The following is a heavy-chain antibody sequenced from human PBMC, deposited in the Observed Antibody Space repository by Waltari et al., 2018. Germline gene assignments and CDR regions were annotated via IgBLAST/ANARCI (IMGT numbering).Heavy chain of an antibody. D-gene: IGHD1-1*01. Sequence: QVQLQESGPGLVKPSQTLSLTCTVSGGSISSCDYYWNWIPQPPGKGLEWIGYIYYSGSTYYNPSLKSRVTISVDTSKNQFSLKLSSVTAADTAVYYCAREGWLQLEYFQHWGQGTLVTVSS. CDR2: IYYSGST. V-gene: IGHV4-30-4*08. CDR3: AREGWLQLEYFQH. CDR1: GGSISSCDYY. J-gene: IGHJ1*01.